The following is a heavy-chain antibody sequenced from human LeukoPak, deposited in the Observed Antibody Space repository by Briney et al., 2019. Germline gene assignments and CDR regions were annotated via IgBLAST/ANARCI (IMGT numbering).Heavy chain of an antibody. CDR1: GFTFSSYS. J-gene: IGHJ4*02. CDR2: ISSSSSYI. V-gene: IGHV3-21*01. CDR3: ARDLLTYSSSWDY. D-gene: IGHD6-13*01. Sequence: GGSLRLSCAASGFTFSSYSMNWVRQAPGKGLEWVSSISSSSSYIYYADSVKGRFTTSRDNAKYSLYLQMNSPGAEDTAVYYCARDLLTYSSSWDYWGQGTLVTVSS.